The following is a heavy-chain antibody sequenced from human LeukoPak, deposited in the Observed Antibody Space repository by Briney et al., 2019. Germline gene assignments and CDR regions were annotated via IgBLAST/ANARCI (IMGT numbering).Heavy chain of an antibody. Sequence: PSETLSLICTVSGGSISSSNYYWVWIRQPPGKGLKWIGSIYYSGATYYNPSLESRVTMSVDTSKNQFSLKLSSVTAADTAVYHCARLLSGSSRYFFDYWGQGTLVTVSS. CDR2: IYYSGAT. CDR3: ARLLSGSSRYFFDY. CDR1: GGSISSSNYY. V-gene: IGHV4-39*01. D-gene: IGHD6-13*01. J-gene: IGHJ4*02.